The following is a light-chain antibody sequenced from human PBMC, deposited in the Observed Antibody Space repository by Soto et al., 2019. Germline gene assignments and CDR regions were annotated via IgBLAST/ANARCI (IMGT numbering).Light chain of an antibody. V-gene: IGLV2-14*01. J-gene: IGLJ1*01. CDR3: SSYTSSSTRV. Sequence: QSVLTQPASVSGSPGQSITISCTGTSSDVGGYNYVSWYQQHPGKAPKLIIYDVSNRPSGVSNRFSGSKFGNTASLSIFGLQAEDEADYYCSSYTSSSTRVFGTGTKVTVL. CDR2: DVS. CDR1: SSDVGGYNY.